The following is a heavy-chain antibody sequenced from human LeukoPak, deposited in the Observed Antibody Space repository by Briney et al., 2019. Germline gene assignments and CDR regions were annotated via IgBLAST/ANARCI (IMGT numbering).Heavy chain of an antibody. CDR2: INHSGST. D-gene: IGHD3-10*01. Sequence: PSETLSLTCAVYGGSCSAYFWSWIRQSPGKGLEWIGEINHSGSTNYNPSLKSRVTISVDTSKNQFSLKLSSVTAADTAVYYCARALPPLWFGELFAFDIWGQGTMVTVSS. V-gene: IGHV4-34*01. CDR3: ARALPPLWFGELFAFDI. J-gene: IGHJ3*02. CDR1: GGSCSAYF.